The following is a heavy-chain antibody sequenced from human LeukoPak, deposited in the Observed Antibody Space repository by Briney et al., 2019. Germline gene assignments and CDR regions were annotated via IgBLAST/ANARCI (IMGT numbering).Heavy chain of an antibody. CDR3: AKDGRIAAAGKPPPLQH. CDR1: GFTVSSNY. Sequence: GGSLRLSCAASGFTVSSNYMSWVRQAPGKGLEWVSVIYRGGTTYYADSVKGRFTISRDNSKNTLYLQMNSLRAEDTAVYYCAKDGRIAAAGKPPPLQHWGQGTLVTVSS. CDR2: IYRGGTT. D-gene: IGHD6-13*01. V-gene: IGHV3-53*05. J-gene: IGHJ1*01.